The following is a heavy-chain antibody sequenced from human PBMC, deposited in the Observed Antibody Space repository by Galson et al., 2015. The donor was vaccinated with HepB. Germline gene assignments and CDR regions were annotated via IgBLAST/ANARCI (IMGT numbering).Heavy chain of an antibody. J-gene: IGHJ3*02. CDR3: ARDRNYYDSSAHYDAFDI. Sequence: SLRLSCAASAFTFSDYWMTWVRQAPGKGLEWVANINEDGGEKYYVDSVMGRFTISRDNAKNSLYLQMNSLRAEDTAVYYCARDRNYYDSSAHYDAFDIWGQGTMVTVSS. CDR2: INEDGGEK. V-gene: IGHV3-7*01. D-gene: IGHD3-22*01. CDR1: AFTFSDYW.